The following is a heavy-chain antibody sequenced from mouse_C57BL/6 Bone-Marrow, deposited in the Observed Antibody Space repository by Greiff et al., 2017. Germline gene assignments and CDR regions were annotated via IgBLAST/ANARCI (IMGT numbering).Heavy chain of an antibody. CDR1: GYTFTSYW. Sequence: QVQLQQPGAELVKPGASVKLSCKASGYTFTSYWMHWVKQRPGQGLEWIGMIHPNSGSTNYNEKFKSKAKLTVDKSSSTAYMQLSSLTSEDSAVYYCARSPSIDYYGSWAWFAYWGQGTLVTVSA. V-gene: IGHV1-64*01. D-gene: IGHD1-1*01. CDR2: IHPNSGST. CDR3: ARSPSIDYYGSWAWFAY. J-gene: IGHJ3*01.